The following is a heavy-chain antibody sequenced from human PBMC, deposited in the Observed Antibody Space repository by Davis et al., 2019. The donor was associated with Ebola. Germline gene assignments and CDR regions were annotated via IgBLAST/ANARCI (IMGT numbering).Heavy chain of an antibody. V-gene: IGHV3-11*06. J-gene: IGHJ4*02. CDR1: GFTFRDYY. CDR3: VRDSQAGQQLVHDY. D-gene: IGHD6-13*01. CDR2: ITSIAGST. Sequence: GGSLRLSCAAPGFTFRDYYMRRIRQAPGKGLEWISYITSIAGSTHYADSVKGRFTISRDNAKNSVYLQMNNLGAEDTATYYCVRDSQAGQQLVHDYWGQGTLVTVSS.